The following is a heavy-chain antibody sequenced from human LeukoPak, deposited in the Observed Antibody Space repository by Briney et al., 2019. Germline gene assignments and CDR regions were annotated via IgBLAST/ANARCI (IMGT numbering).Heavy chain of an antibody. Sequence: GESLKISFKGSGYSFTSYRSSWVRQMPVKGQERMGRIDPSDSYTNYCPSLQGHVTISADKSISTAYLQWSSLKASDTAMYYCARPRYSGSYYSFDYWGQGTLVTVSS. V-gene: IGHV5-10-1*01. D-gene: IGHD1-26*01. CDR2: IDPSDSYT. CDR1: GYSFTSYR. J-gene: IGHJ4*02. CDR3: ARPRYSGSYYSFDY.